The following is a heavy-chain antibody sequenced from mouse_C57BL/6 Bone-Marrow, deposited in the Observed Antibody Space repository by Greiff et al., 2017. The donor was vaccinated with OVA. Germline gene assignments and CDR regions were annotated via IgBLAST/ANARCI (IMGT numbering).Heavy chain of an antibody. J-gene: IGHJ3*01. V-gene: IGHV5-12*01. Sequence: EVQVVESGGGLVQPGGSLKLSCAASGFTFSDYYMYWVRQTPEKRLEWVAYLSNGGGSTYYPDTVKGRFNISRDNAKNTLYLQMSRLKSEDTAMYYCAGPSYNSNYWFAYWGQGTLVTVSA. CDR3: AGPSYNSNYWFAY. CDR2: LSNGGGST. D-gene: IGHD2-5*01. CDR1: GFTFSDYY.